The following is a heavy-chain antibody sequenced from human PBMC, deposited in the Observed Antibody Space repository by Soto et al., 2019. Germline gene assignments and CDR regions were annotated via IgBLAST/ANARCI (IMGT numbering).Heavy chain of an antibody. CDR3: ARARVEVPAHPRLDAFDL. CDR1: GFTVSSTF. CDR2: LYRGGST. J-gene: IGHJ3*01. V-gene: IGHV3-53*01. Sequence: HPGGSLRLSCAASGFTVSSTFMMWVRQAPGKGLEWVSSLYRGGSTYYADAVEGRFIVSRDSPENTLYLQMNSLRGDDTAVYYCARARVEVPAHPRLDAFDLWGPGTVVTVSS.